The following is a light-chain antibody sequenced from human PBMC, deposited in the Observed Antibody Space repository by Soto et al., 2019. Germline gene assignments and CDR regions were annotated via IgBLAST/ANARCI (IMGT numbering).Light chain of an antibody. CDR1: QSVKSSY. Sequence: EIVLTQARGTLSLSPGESTTLPCRAIQSVKSSYLAWYQQKPRQAPRLLIYGASTRATGIPARFSGSGSGTEFTLTISSLQSEDFAVYYCQQYNNWPPITXGQGTRLEIK. J-gene: IGKJ5*01. V-gene: IGKV3-15*01. CDR3: QQYNNWPPIT. CDR2: GAS.